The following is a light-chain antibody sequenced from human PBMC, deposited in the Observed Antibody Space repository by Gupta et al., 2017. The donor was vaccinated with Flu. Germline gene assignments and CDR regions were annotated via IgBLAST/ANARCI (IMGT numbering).Light chain of an antibody. J-gene: IGLJ2*01. Sequence: QSALTQPPSASGSPGQSVTISCTGTSSDVGGYNYVSWYQQHPGKAPKLMMYEVSKRPSGVPDRFSGSKSGNKASLTVSGLQAEDEADYYCSSYAGSNIVVFGGGTKLTVL. CDR3: SSYAGSNIVV. V-gene: IGLV2-8*01. CDR1: SSDVGGYNY. CDR2: EVS.